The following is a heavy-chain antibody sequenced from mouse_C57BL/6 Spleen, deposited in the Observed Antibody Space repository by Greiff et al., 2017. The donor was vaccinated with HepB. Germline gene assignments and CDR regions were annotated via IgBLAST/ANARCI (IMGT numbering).Heavy chain of an antibody. J-gene: IGHJ2*01. CDR3: ARGEYYDGSSSYYFDY. V-gene: IGHV1-52*01. CDR1: GYTFTSYW. Sequence: QVQLQQPGAELVRPGSSVKLSCKASGYTFTSYWMHWVKQRPIQGLEWIGNIDPSDSETHYNQKFKDKATLTVDKSSSTAYMQLSSLTSEDSAVYYCARGEYYDGSSSYYFDYGGKGTTLTVSS. D-gene: IGHD1-1*01. CDR2: IDPSDSET.